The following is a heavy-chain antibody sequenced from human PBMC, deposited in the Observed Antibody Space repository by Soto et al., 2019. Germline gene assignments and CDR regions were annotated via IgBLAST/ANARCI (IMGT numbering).Heavy chain of an antibody. J-gene: IGHJ4*02. V-gene: IGHV3-23*01. CDR2: ISATGAST. D-gene: IGHD1-1*01. CDR1: GFTFSSYA. CDR3: AKKKSTGNNYFDY. Sequence: GGSLRLSCAASGFTFSSYAMSWVRQTPGKGLEWVSAISATGASTYYADSVKGRFTISRDNSKSMFFLQMNSLRVEDTAVYYCAKKKSTGNNYFDYWGQGTQVTVSS.